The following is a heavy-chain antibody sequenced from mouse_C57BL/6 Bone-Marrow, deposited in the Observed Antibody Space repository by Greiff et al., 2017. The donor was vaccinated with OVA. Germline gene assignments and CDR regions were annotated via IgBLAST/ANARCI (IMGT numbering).Heavy chain of an antibody. Sequence: QVQLQQPGAELVMPGASVKLSCKASGYTFTSSWMHWVKQRPGQGLEWIGGIDPSDSYTNYNQKFTGKSTLTVDKSSSTAYMQLSSLASEDSAVDYSASQAYWGRGTLVTVSA. V-gene: IGHV1-69*01. CDR1: GYTFTSSW. CDR2: IDPSDSYT. J-gene: IGHJ3*01. CDR3: ASQAY.